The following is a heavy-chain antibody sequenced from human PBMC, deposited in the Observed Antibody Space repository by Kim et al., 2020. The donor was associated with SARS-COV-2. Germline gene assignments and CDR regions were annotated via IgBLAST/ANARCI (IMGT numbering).Heavy chain of an antibody. CDR1: GFTFSSYS. Sequence: VGSLRLSCAASGFTFSSYSMNWVRQAPGKGLEWVSYISSSSSTIYYADSVKGRFTISRDNAKSSLYLQMNSLRDEDTAVYYCARLEVSYYYDSSGYFNFDYWGQGTLVTVSS. V-gene: IGHV3-48*02. D-gene: IGHD3-22*01. CDR3: ARLEVSYYYDSSGYFNFDY. J-gene: IGHJ4*02. CDR2: ISSSSSTI.